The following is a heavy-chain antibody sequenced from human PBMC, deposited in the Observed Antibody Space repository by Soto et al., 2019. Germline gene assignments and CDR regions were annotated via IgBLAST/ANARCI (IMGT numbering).Heavy chain of an antibody. J-gene: IGHJ6*03. Sequence: SETLSLTCAVYGGSFSGYYWSWIHQPPGKGLEWIGEINHSGSTNYNPSLKSRVTISVDTSKNQFSLKLSSVTAADTAVYYCASFGDYIMDVWGKGTTVTVSS. CDR1: GGSFSGYY. V-gene: IGHV4-34*01. CDR2: INHSGST. CDR3: ASFGDYIMDV. D-gene: IGHD3-3*01.